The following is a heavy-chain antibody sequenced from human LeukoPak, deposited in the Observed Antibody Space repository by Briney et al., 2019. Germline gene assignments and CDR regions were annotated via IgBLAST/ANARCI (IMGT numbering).Heavy chain of an antibody. J-gene: IGHJ4*02. D-gene: IGHD5-18*01. CDR1: GFTFSSYV. V-gene: IGHV3-23*01. Sequence: GGSLRLSCAASGFTFSSYVMSWVRQAPGKGLEWVSAISGSGGSTYYADSVKGRFTISRDNSKNTLYLQMNSLRAEDTAVYYCAKTRGYSYGYNYFDYWGQGTLVTVSS. CDR3: AKTRGYSYGYNYFDY. CDR2: ISGSGGST.